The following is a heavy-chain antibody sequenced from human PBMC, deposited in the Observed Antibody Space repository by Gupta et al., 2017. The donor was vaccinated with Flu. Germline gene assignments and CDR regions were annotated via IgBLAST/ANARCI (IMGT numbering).Heavy chain of an antibody. Sequence: SGSTYYNPSLKSRVTISVDTSKNQFSLKLSSVTAADTAVYYCARDRGPNYYDSSGWPSSHGWSPDWGQGTLVTVSS. CDR2: SGST. V-gene: IGHV4-30-2*04. CDR3: ARDRGPNYYDSSGWPSSHGWSPD. J-gene: IGHJ4*02. D-gene: IGHD3-22*01.